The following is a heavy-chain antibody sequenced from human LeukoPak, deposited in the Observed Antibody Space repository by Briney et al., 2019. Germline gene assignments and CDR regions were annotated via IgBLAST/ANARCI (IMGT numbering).Heavy chain of an antibody. V-gene: IGHV3-23*01. D-gene: IGHD3-22*01. CDR3: ATDREGDPSAYYLV. Sequence: GSLRLSCAASGFTFSDYAMSWVRQAPGKGLEWASTISDNGGGTYYADSVKGRFTISRDNSKNTLFLQMNSLRAEDSAVYYCATDREGDPSAYYLVGGQGTLITVSS. J-gene: IGHJ4*02. CDR2: ISDNGGGT. CDR1: GFTFSDYA.